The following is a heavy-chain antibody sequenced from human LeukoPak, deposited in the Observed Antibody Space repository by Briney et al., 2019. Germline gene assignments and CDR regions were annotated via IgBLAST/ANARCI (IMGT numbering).Heavy chain of an antibody. CDR2: IYSGGNT. CDR3: ARRVTTGSYFDL. J-gene: IGHJ2*01. V-gene: IGHV3-66*01. D-gene: IGHD4-17*01. CDR1: GFTVGSSY. Sequence: SGGSLRLSCAVSGFTVGSSYMSWVRQAPGKGLEWVSFIYSGGNTYYTDSVKGRFTISRDNSKNTLYLQMNSLRAEDTAVYYCARRVTTGSYFDLWGRGTLVTVSS.